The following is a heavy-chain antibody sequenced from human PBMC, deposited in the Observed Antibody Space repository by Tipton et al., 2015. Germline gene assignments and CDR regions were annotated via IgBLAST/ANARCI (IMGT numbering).Heavy chain of an antibody. J-gene: IGHJ4*02. V-gene: IGHV3-21*01. D-gene: IGHD2-8*01. CDR1: GFNLDNYG. CDR3: TKDHTNVHFDS. Sequence: PLRLSCAASGFNLDNYGMNWDRQAPGKGLEWVASIGSFRRYIYYADSLTGRFTISRDSAKKSLYLQMNDLGVEDTAVYYCTKDHTNVHFDSWGQGTLVTVSS. CDR2: IGSFRRYI.